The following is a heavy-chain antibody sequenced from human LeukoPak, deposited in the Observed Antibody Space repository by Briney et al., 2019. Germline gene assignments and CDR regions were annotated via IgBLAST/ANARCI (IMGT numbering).Heavy chain of an antibody. CDR1: GFTFSSYD. CDR2: IWYDGSTK. J-gene: IGHJ4*02. V-gene: IGHV3-33*01. Sequence: GGSLRLSCAASGFTFSSYDIHWVRQAPGKGLEWVAFIWYDGSTKYYAGSVTGGFTISRDHSKNTLYLQMNSLRAEDTAVYYCARARTTRCFDYWGQGTLVTVSS. D-gene: IGHD4-17*01. CDR3: ARARTTRCFDY.